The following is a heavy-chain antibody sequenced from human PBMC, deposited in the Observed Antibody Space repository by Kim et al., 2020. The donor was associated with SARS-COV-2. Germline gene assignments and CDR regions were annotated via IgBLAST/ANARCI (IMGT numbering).Heavy chain of an antibody. J-gene: IGHJ6*02. CDR3: ARAAMVSYYYYGMDV. Sequence: AQRFKGRVTMTRDTSLSTAYMELSSLRSDDTAMYYCARAAMVSYYYYGMDVWGQGTTVTVSS. D-gene: IGHD5-18*01. V-gene: IGHV1-2*02.